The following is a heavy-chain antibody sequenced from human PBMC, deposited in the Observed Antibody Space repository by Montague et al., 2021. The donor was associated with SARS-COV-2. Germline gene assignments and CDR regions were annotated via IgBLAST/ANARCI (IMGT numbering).Heavy chain of an antibody. CDR2: IYYSGST. CDR3: ARGIRRTWIQLWVRSGFDY. V-gene: IGHV4-59*12. J-gene: IGHJ4*02. Sequence: SETLSLTCTVSGGSISTYYWSRIRQPPGKGLEWIGYIYYSGSTYYNPSLKSRVTISVDTSKNQFSLKLSSVTAADTAVYYCARGIRRTWIQLWVRSGFDYWGQGTLVTVSS. D-gene: IGHD5-18*01. CDR1: GGSISTYY.